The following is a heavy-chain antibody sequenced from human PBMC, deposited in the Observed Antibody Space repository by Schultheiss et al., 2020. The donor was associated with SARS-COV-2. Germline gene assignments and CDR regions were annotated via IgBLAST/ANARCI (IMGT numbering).Heavy chain of an antibody. D-gene: IGHD2-2*02. J-gene: IGHJ6*02. V-gene: IGHV3-30*04. CDR3: ARQYCSSTSCYTSGMDV. Sequence: GGSLRLSCAASGFTFSSYAMHWVRQAPGKGLEWVAVISYDGSNKYYADSVKGRFTISRDNSKNTLYLQMNSLRAEDTAVYYCARQYCSSTSCYTSGMDVWGQGTTVTVSS. CDR1: GFTFSSYA. CDR2: ISYDGSNK.